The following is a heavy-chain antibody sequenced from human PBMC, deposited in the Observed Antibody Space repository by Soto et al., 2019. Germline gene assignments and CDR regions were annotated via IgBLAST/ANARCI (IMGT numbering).Heavy chain of an antibody. V-gene: IGHV4-4*02. CDR1: GGSISSRNW. J-gene: IGHJ6*02. Sequence: NPSETLSLTCAVSGGSISSRNWWIWVRQPPGQGLEWIGGIYHSGSTNYNPSLKSRVTISVDKSKNQFSLKLSSVTAADTAVYYCASAIRIAAAGNYYYYYDMDGGGQGTTVTVSS. D-gene: IGHD6-13*01. CDR2: IYHSGST. CDR3: ASAIRIAAAGNYYYYYDMDG.